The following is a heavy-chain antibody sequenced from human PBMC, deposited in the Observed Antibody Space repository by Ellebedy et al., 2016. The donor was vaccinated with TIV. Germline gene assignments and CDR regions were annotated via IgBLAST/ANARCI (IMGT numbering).Heavy chain of an antibody. CDR2: INPTSGSS. CDR1: GYTFTNYF. D-gene: IGHD3-22*01. V-gene: IGHV1-46*01. CDR3: ARGDNYYYDSSGYYYNY. J-gene: IGHJ4*02. Sequence: ASVKVSCKASGYTFTNYFLYWVRQAPGQGLEWMGIINPTSGSSNYAQKFQGRVTMTRDTSTSTVYMVLSSLRSEDTAVYYCARGDNYYYDSSGYYYNYWGRGTLVTVSS.